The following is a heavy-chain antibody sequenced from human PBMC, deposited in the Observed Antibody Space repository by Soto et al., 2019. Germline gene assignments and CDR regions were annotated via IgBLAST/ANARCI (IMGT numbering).Heavy chain of an antibody. CDR1: GASVTSGLYY. CDR2: IYDGGGS. J-gene: IGHJ5*02. Sequence: QVQLQESGPGLVKPAETLSHTCSVSGASVTSGLYYWTWIRQPPGRGLEWMGFIYDGGGSNYSPSLRGRVTMSVDSSKNQFSLNLTSVTAADTAVYYCARADGREFDYDDVWGTRGDWFDPWGQGTLVTVSS. CDR3: ARADGREFDYDDVWGTRGDWFDP. V-gene: IGHV4-61*01. D-gene: IGHD3-16*01.